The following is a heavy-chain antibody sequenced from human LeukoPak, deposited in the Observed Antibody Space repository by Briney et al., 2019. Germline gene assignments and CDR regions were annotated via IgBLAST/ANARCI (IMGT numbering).Heavy chain of an antibody. J-gene: IGHJ4*02. Sequence: PGGSLRLSCAASGFTFSSYSMNWVRQAPGKGLEWVANINEDGSYKYHADSVKGRLTISRDNAKNSLYLQMNSLRAEDTAVYYCARDATRGGDNDYWGQGTRVIVSS. CDR1: GFTFSSYS. V-gene: IGHV3-7*01. CDR3: ARDATRGGDNDY. CDR2: INEDGSYK. D-gene: IGHD2-21*02.